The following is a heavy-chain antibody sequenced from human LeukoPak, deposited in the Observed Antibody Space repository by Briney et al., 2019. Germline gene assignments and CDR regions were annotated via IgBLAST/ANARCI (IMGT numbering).Heavy chain of an antibody. V-gene: IGHV3-48*01. J-gene: IGHJ4*02. CDR2: ISSSSSTI. CDR3: ARSTSSAAAVSF. CDR1: GYTFTNFW. Sequence: GESLKTSCKASGYTFTNFWIGWVRQAPGKGLEWVSYISSSSSTIYCADSVKGRFTISRDNAKNSLYLQMNSLRAEDTAVYYCARSTSSAAAVSFWGQGTLVTVSS. D-gene: IGHD6-13*01.